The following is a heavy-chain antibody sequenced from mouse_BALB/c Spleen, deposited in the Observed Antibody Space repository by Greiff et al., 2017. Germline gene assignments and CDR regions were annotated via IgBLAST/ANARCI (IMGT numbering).Heavy chain of an antibody. CDR2: INPYNGAT. Sequence: VQLQQSGPELVKPGASVKISCKASGYSFTGYYMHWVKQSHVKSLEWIGRINPYNGATSYNQNFKDKASLTVDKSSSTAYMQLSSPTSEDSAVYYCARSWLDWGQGTLVTVSA. CDR3: ARSWLD. CDR1: GYSFTGYY. J-gene: IGHJ3*01. V-gene: IGHV1-42*01.